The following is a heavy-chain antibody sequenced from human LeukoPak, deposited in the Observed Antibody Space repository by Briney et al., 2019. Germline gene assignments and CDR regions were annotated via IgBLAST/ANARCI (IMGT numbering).Heavy chain of an antibody. CDR3: ARDRGPDCSGGSCWDY. V-gene: IGHV4-31*03. D-gene: IGHD2-15*01. CDR1: GGSISSAGYF. J-gene: IGHJ4*02. CDR2: IYYTGII. Sequence: SETLSLTRTVSGGSISSAGYFWNWIRQYPGKGLEWIGYIYYTGIIYYNPSLKSRVTISVDTSTNQFSLQLSSVTAEDTALYYCARDRGPDCSGGSCWDYWGQGTLVTVSS.